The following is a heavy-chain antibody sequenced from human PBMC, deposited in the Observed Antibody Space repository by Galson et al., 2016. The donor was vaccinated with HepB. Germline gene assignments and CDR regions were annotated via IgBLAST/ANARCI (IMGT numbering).Heavy chain of an antibody. CDR2: ISGSGGST. Sequence: SLRLSCAASGFTFSSYAMSWVRQAPGKGLEWVSAISGSGGSTYYADSVKGRFTISKDNYKNTLYLQINSLRAGDTAVYYCAKTSGALLTGYYLDFDYWGQGTLVTVSS. V-gene: IGHV3-23*01. CDR3: AKTSGALLTGYYLDFDY. J-gene: IGHJ4*02. CDR1: GFTFSSYA. D-gene: IGHD3-9*01.